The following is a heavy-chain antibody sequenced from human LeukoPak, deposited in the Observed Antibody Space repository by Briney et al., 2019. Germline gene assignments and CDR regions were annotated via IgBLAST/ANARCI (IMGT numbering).Heavy chain of an antibody. CDR3: AKESTYGDPPFGY. J-gene: IGHJ4*02. D-gene: IGHD4-17*01. Sequence: GGSLGLSCAASGFTFSNYEMNWVRQAPGKGLEWISHISNTGDIIHYADSVKGRFTISRDNSKSTLYLQMNSLRAEDTAVYYCAKESTYGDPPFGYWGQGTLVTVSS. CDR2: ISNTGDII. V-gene: IGHV3-23*01. CDR1: GFTFSNYE.